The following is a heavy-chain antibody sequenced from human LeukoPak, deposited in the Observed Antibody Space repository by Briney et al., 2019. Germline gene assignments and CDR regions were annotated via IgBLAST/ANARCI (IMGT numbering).Heavy chain of an antibody. D-gene: IGHD6-19*01. CDR1: GYTFKSYD. CDR2: MNPNSGKT. V-gene: IGHV1-8*01. CDR3: ARVIAVAGYGVDY. J-gene: IGHJ4*02. Sequence: ASVKVSCKASGYTFKSYDINWVRQATGQGLEWMGWMNPNSGKTGYAQKFQGRVTMTRNTSISTAYMELSSLTSEDTAVYYCARVIAVAGYGVDYWGQGTVVSVSS.